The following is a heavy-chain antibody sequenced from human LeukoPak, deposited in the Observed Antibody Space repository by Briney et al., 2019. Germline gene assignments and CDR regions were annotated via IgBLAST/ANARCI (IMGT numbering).Heavy chain of an antibody. V-gene: IGHV5-51*01. D-gene: IGHD2-15*01. CDR1: GYSFTSYW. CDR3: ARLHGYCSGGSCYSGWFDP. J-gene: IGHJ5*02. CDR2: IYPGDSDT. Sequence: GESLKISCKGSGYSFTSYWIGWVRQMPGKGPEWMGIIYPGDSDTRYSPSFQGQVTISADKSISTAYLQWSSLKASDTAMYYCARLHGYCSGGSCYSGWFDPWGQGTLVTVSS.